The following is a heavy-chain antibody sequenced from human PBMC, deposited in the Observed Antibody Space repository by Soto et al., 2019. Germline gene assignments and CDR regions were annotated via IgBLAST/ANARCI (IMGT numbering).Heavy chain of an antibody. Sequence: GGSLRLSCAASGFTFSSYAMHWVRQAPGKGLEWVAVISYDGSNKYYADSVKGRFTISRDNSKNTLYLQMNSLRAEDTAVYYCTRGGGRITDAFDIWGQGTMVTVSS. V-gene: IGHV3-30-3*01. CDR2: ISYDGSNK. D-gene: IGHD3-10*01. CDR1: GFTFSSYA. J-gene: IGHJ3*02. CDR3: TRGGGRITDAFDI.